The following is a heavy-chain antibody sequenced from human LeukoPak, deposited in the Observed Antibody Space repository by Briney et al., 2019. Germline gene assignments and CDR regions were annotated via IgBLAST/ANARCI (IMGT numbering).Heavy chain of an antibody. D-gene: IGHD3-22*01. CDR2: MNPYSVNT. J-gene: IGHJ4*02. CDR1: GYTFTYYD. Sequence: ASVKVSCKASGYTFTYYDINWVRQATGQGLELMGWMNPYSVNTVYVQKFQGRVTMTRNTSTSTAYMDLSSQRSEDTAVYYCARGYYESSGYYFDYWGQGTLVTVSS. V-gene: IGHV1-8*01. CDR3: ARGYYESSGYYFDY.